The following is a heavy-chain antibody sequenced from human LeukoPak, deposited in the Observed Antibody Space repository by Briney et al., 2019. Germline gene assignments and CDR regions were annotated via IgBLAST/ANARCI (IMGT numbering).Heavy chain of an antibody. D-gene: IGHD3-9*01. J-gene: IGHJ4*02. CDR1: GFTFSSYA. V-gene: IGHV3-30-3*01. CDR2: ISYDGSNK. CDR3: AKGEDYDILTGYSQTDFDY. Sequence: PGGSLRLSCAASGFTFSSYAMHWVRQAPGKGLEWVAVISYDGSNKYYADSVKGRFTISRDNSKNTLYLQMNSLRAEDTAVYYCAKGEDYDILTGYSQTDFDYWGQGTLVTVSS.